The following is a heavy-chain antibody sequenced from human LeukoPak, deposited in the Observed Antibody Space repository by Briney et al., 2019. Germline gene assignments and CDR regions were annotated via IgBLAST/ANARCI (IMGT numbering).Heavy chain of an antibody. CDR3: ARDLAD. CDR2: IYSSGAT. V-gene: IGHV4-4*07. CDR1: GGSISSYY. J-gene: IGHJ4*02. Sequence: KPSETLSLTCTVSGGSISSYYWSWIRQPAGKGLEWIGRIYSSGATNHNPSLKSRVTMSIDTSKNQVSLKLSSVTAADKAIYYCARDLADWGQGALVTVSS.